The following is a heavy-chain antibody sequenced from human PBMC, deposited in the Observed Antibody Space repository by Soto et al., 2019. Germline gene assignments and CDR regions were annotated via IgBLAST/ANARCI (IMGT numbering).Heavy chain of an antibody. CDR1: GGSIYRSGYY. D-gene: IGHD2-15*01. V-gene: IGHV4-39*01. CDR3: GKVLVGATGHTDSDS. Sequence: SLTCTVSGGSIYRSGYYWGWIRQPPGRGLEWIGSIDYNGVTYSNPSLKSRVTISRDTSKNQFSLKLTSVTAADTALYYCGKVLVGATGHTDSDSWGPGTLVTVSS. CDR2: IDYNGVT. J-gene: IGHJ4*02.